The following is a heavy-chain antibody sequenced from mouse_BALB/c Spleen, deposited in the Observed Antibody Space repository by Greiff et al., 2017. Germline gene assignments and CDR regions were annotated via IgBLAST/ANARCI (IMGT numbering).Heavy chain of an antibody. CDR1: GFTFSDYY. CDR3: ARDHGYYAMDY. J-gene: IGHJ4*01. Sequence: DVMLVESGGGLVKPGGSLKLSCAASGFTFSDYYMYWVRQTPEKRLEWVATISDGGSYTYYPDSVKGRFTISRDNAKNNLYLQMSSLKSEDTAMYYCARDHGYYAMDYWGQGTSVTVSS. V-gene: IGHV5-4*02. CDR2: ISDGGSYT.